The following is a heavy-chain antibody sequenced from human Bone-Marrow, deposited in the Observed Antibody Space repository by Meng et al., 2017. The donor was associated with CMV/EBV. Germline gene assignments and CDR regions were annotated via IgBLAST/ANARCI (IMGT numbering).Heavy chain of an antibody. J-gene: IGHJ6*02. Sequence: GGSLRLSCAASGFTLSSYSMNWVRQAPGKGLEGVSYISSSSSTIYYADSVKGRFTISRDNAKNSLYLQMNSLSVEDTAVYYCARYPGYDCWSGYYTPGSYYGMDVWGQGSTVTVSS. CDR3: ARYPGYDCWSGYYTPGSYYGMDV. D-gene: IGHD3-3*01. CDR1: GFTLSSYS. V-gene: IGHV3-48*04. CDR2: ISSSSSTI.